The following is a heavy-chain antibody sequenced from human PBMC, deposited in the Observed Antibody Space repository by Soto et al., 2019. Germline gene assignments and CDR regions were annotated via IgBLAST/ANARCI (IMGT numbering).Heavy chain of an antibody. CDR2: VNPNSGVT. Sequence: ASVKVSCKTSGYTFTVNFIHWARQAPGQGLEWMGWVNPNSGVTKYAQRFQGRVTMTRDTSITTAYMELSSLTSDDTALYYCAREGFGSGGPWSGMDVWGQGTTVTVSS. V-gene: IGHV1-2*02. J-gene: IGHJ6*02. D-gene: IGHD3-3*01. CDR1: GYTFTVNF. CDR3: AREGFGSGGPWSGMDV.